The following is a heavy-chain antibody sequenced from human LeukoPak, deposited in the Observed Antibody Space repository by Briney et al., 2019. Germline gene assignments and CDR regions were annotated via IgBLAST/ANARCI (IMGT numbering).Heavy chain of an antibody. CDR2: IYFTGST. Sequence: SETLSLTCTVSGDSITSGSYYWSWIRQPAGKGLEWIGRIYFTGSTNYNPSLKSRVTISVDTSKNQFSLKLSSVSAADTAVYYCARRAVGTPDTWGQGTLVTVSP. CDR1: GDSITSGSYY. CDR3: ARRAVGTPDT. D-gene: IGHD4-23*01. J-gene: IGHJ5*02. V-gene: IGHV4-61*02.